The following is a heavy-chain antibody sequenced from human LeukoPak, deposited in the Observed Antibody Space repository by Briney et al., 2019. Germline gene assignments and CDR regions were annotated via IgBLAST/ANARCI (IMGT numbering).Heavy chain of an antibody. CDR1: GFTFSSIW. J-gene: IGHJ4*02. CDR2: ISQDGREK. V-gene: IGHV3-7*01. CDR3: GSPRRGY. Sequence: GGSLRLSCAASGFTFSSIWMSWVRQAPGKGLEWVANISQDGREKYYVDSVKGRFTISRDNAKNSLYLQMNSLRAEDTAVYFCGSPRRGYWGQGTLVTVSS.